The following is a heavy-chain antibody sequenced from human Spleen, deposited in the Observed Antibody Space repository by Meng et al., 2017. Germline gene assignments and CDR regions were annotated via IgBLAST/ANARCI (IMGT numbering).Heavy chain of an antibody. CDR1: GGSVSSSSYY. V-gene: IGHV4-61*01. Sequence: QVRLQESGPGLVRPSETLSLTCTVSGGSVSSSSYYWSWIRQPPGKGLEYIGYIYDSGSTNYNPSLKSRVIISVDTSKNQFSLKLNSVTAADTAVYYCARWVVPSTITTGGFDPWGQGTLVTVSS. CDR3: ARWVVPSTITTGGFDP. CDR2: IYDSGST. J-gene: IGHJ5*02. D-gene: IGHD2-2*01.